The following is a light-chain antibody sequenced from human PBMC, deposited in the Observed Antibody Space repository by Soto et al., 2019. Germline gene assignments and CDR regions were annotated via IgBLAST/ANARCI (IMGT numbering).Light chain of an antibody. CDR1: QSISGS. CDR2: EAS. J-gene: IGKJ1*01. V-gene: IGKV1-5*03. CDR3: QQYNGYWT. Sequence: DIQMTQSPSTLSASVGDRVTITCRASQSISGSLAWYQQKPGKAPKLLIYEASNLKSGVPSRFSGSGSGTEYTLTISSLQPDDSASYYCQQYNGYWTFGQGTGVEIK.